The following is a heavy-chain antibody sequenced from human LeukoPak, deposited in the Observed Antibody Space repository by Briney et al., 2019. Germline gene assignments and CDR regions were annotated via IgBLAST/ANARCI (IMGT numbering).Heavy chain of an antibody. J-gene: IGHJ4*02. CDR1: GGSITSGNW. CDR2: IHHGGTT. V-gene: IGHV4-4*02. D-gene: IGHD3-10*01. CDR3: ARDHHYYGSGSPSN. Sequence: SGTLSLTCAVSGGSITSGNWWTWVRQSPGKGLEWIGEIHHGGTTNYNPSLKSRVTISVDKSKNQFSLKLNSVTAADTAVYYCARDHHYYGSGSPSNWGQGTLVTVSS.